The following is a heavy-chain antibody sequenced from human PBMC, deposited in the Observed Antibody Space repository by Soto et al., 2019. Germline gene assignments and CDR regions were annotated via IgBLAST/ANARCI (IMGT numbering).Heavy chain of an antibody. J-gene: IGHJ6*02. Sequence: QVQLVQSGAEVKKPGASVKVSCKASGYTFTGYYVHWVRQAPGQGLEWLGWINPKNGATKHAQRFQDRVTMTRDTSISTVYMELRRLSSDDTAVYYCGREVALPGYYDVMDVWGQGTTVGVSS. CDR2: INPKNGAT. D-gene: IGHD6-13*01. CDR3: GREVALPGYYDVMDV. V-gene: IGHV1-2*02. CDR1: GYTFTGYY.